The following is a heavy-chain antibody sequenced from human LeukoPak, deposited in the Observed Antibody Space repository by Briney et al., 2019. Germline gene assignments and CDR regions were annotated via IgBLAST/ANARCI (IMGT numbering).Heavy chain of an antibody. Sequence: GASVKVSCKASGYTFTGYFMHWVRQAPGQGLEWMGWINPKNGGTKYAQNFQGRVIMTRDTSISTAYMELTMRSDDTAVYYCARSSGYDRFDYWGQGTLVTVSS. CDR3: ARSSGYDRFDY. CDR2: INPKNGGT. V-gene: IGHV1-2*02. J-gene: IGHJ4*02. D-gene: IGHD5-12*01. CDR1: GYTFTGYF.